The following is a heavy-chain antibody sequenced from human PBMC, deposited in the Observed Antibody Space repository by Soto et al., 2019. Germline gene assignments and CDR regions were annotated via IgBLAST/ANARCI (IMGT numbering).Heavy chain of an antibody. D-gene: IGHD1-1*01. CDR1: GFAFSEYG. J-gene: IGHJ3*01. CDR2: VSVYNGDI. V-gene: IGHV1-18*01. CDR3: TRYPDVKYAVDL. Sequence: QVQLVQSGAEVKKPGASVKVSCKASGFAFSEYGFSWVRQAPGQGLEWMAWVSVYNGDINYAERFQDRVTMTTDTATETVYMEMRSIRSDDTAVYYCTRYPDVKYAVDLWGQGTMFRVSS.